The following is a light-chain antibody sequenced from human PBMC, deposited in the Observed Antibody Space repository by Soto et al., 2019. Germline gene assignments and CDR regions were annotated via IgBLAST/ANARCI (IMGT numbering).Light chain of an antibody. CDR2: GAS. CDR1: QSVSSTY. Sequence: EIVLTQSPGTLSLSPGARATLSCRASQSVSSTYLAWYQQKPGQAPRLLIYGASSRATGIPDRFSGSGSGTDFTLTISRLEPEDFAVYYCQQYGSSPGLFTFGPGTKVQIK. V-gene: IGKV3-20*01. CDR3: QQYGSSPGLFT. J-gene: IGKJ3*01.